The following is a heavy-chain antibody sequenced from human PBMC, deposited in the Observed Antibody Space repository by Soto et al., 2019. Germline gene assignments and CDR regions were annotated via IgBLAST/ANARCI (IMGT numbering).Heavy chain of an antibody. Sequence: SVKVSCKASGGTFSSYAISWVRQAPGQGLEWMGGIIPIFGTANYAQKFQGRVTITADESTSTAYMELSSLRSEDTAVYYCARRIFGVVITFNYYGMAVWGQGTKVTVSS. D-gene: IGHD3-3*01. CDR2: IIPIFGTA. J-gene: IGHJ6*02. CDR3: ARRIFGVVITFNYYGMAV. V-gene: IGHV1-69*13. CDR1: GGTFSSYA.